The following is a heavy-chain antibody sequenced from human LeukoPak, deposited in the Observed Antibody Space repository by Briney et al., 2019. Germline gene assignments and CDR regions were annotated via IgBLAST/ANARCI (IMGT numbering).Heavy chain of an antibody. CDR2: IRYDGSNK. CDR3: AKDQHGDYGFDY. D-gene: IGHD4-17*01. Sequence: GGSLRLSCAASGFTFISYGMHWVRHAPGKGLEWVAFIRYDGSNKYFADSVKGRFTISRDNSKNTLYLQMNSLRAEDTAVYYRAKDQHGDYGFDYWGQGTLVTVPS. V-gene: IGHV3-30*02. J-gene: IGHJ4*02. CDR1: GFTFISYG.